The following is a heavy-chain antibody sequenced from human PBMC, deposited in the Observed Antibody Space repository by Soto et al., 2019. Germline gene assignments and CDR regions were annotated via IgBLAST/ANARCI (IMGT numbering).Heavy chain of an antibody. V-gene: IGHV3-21*01. CDR3: ARDYYDSSGYLAPLDY. D-gene: IGHD3-22*01. CDR1: GFTFSSYS. J-gene: IGHJ4*02. CDR2: ISSSSSYI. Sequence: GGSLRLSCAASGFTFSSYSMNWVRQAPGKGLEWVSSISSSSSYIYYADTVKGRFTISRDNAKNSLYLQMNSLRAEDTAVYYCARDYYDSSGYLAPLDYWGQGTLVTVSS.